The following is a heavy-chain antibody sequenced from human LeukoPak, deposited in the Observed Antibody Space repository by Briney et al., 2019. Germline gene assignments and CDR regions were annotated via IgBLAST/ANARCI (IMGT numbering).Heavy chain of an antibody. D-gene: IGHD6-19*01. V-gene: IGHV4-39*01. CDR3: ARHWREWLVPGLFNP. CDR2: IYYSGST. J-gene: IGHJ5*02. Sequence: SETLSLTCTVSGGSISSSSNYWGWIRQPRGKGLEWIGSIYYSGSTYYNPSLKSRVTISVDTSKNLFSLKLSSVTAADTAVYYCARHWREWLVPGLFNPWGQGTLVTVSS. CDR1: GGSISSSSNY.